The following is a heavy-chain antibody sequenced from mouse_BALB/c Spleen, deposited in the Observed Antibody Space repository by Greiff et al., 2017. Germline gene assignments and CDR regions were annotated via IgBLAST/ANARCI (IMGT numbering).Heavy chain of an antibody. CDR3: ANLYYDYDEGFAY. CDR2: IYPYNGGT. CDR1: GYTFTDYN. J-gene: IGHJ3*01. D-gene: IGHD2-4*01. V-gene: IGHV1S29*02. Sequence: EVQLQQSGPELVKPGASVKISCKASGYTFTDYNMHWVKQSHGKSLEWIGYIYPYNGGTVYNQKFKSKATLTVDNSSSTAYMELRSLTSEDSAVYYCANLYYDYDEGFAYWGQGTLVTVSA.